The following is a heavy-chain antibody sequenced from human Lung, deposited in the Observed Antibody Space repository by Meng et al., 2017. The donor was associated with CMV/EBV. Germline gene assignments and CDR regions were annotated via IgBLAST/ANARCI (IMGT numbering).Heavy chain of an antibody. Sequence: TVXVSXXASGYTFTGYCMHWVRQAPGQGLEWMGWINPNSGGTNYAQKFQGRVTMTRDTSISPAYMELSRLRSDDTAVYYCARAGYYYGSGSCDYWGQGTLVTVSS. J-gene: IGHJ4*02. CDR2: INPNSGGT. V-gene: IGHV1-2*02. CDR1: GYTFTGYC. D-gene: IGHD3-10*01. CDR3: ARAGYYYGSGSCDY.